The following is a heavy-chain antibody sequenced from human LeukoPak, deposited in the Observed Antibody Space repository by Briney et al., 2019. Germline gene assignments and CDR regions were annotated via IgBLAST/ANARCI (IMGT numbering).Heavy chain of an antibody. Sequence: SETLSLTCTVSGGSISSSSYYWGWIRQPPGKGLEWIGSIYYSGSTYYNPSLKSRVTISVDTSKNQFSLKLSSVTAADTAVYYCARRVTMVRGGIGASPHGKYAFDIWGQGTMVTVSS. CDR2: IYYSGST. CDR3: ARRVTMVRGGIGASPHGKYAFDI. V-gene: IGHV4-39*01. J-gene: IGHJ3*02. CDR1: GGSISSSSYY. D-gene: IGHD3-10*01.